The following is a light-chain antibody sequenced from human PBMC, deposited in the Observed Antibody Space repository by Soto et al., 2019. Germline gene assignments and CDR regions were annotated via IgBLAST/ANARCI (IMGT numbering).Light chain of an antibody. Sequence: QLVLTQPHSVSESPGQSVTISCTGTSSDVGGYNYVSWYQQHPGKAPKLMIYDVTKRPSGVPDRFSGSKSGNTASLTISGLQAEDEASYYCCSYAGSYSIIFGGGTKVTVL. J-gene: IGLJ2*01. CDR1: SSDVGGYNY. V-gene: IGLV2-11*01. CDR3: CSYAGSYSII. CDR2: DVT.